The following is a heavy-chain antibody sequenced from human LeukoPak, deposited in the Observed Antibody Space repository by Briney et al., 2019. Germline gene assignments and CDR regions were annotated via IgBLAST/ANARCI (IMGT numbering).Heavy chain of an antibody. CDR2: ISWNSGSI. V-gene: IGHV3-9*01. J-gene: IGHJ4*02. D-gene: IGHD2-15*01. CDR3: AKAYCSGGSCHLDY. CDR1: GFTFDDYA. Sequence: GRSLRLSCAASGFTFDDYAMHWVRQAPGKGLEWVLGISWNSGSIGYADSVKGRFTISRDNAKNSLYLQMNSLRAEDTALYYCAKAYCSGGSCHLDYWGQGTLVTVSS.